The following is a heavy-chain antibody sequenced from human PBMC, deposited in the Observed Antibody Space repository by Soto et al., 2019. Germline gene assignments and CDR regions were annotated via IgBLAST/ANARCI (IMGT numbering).Heavy chain of an antibody. CDR2: IVVGSGNT. J-gene: IGHJ4*02. V-gene: IGHV1-58*01. CDR1: GFTFTSSA. Sequence: QMQLVQSGPEVKKPGTSVKVSCKASGFTFTSSAVQWVRQARGQRLEWIGWIVVGSGNTNYAQKFQERVTITRDMSTSTAYMELSSLRFEDTAVYYCAAGITGTTLIDYWGQGTLVTVSS. D-gene: IGHD1-7*01. CDR3: AAGITGTTLIDY.